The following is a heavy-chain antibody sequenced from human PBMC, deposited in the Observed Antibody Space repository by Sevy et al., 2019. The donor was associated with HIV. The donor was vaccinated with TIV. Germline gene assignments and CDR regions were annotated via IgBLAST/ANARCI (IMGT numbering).Heavy chain of an antibody. V-gene: IGHV4-39*02. CDR1: GGSISSSSYY. Sequence: SETLSLTCTVSGGSISSSSYYWGWIRQPPGKGLEWIGSIYYSGSTYYNPSLKSRVTISVDTSKNHCSLKLSSVTAADTAVYYCARPNPYYYDSSGYTTYYFDYWGQGTLVTVSS. CDR3: ARPNPYYYDSSGYTTYYFDY. D-gene: IGHD3-22*01. J-gene: IGHJ4*02. CDR2: IYYSGST.